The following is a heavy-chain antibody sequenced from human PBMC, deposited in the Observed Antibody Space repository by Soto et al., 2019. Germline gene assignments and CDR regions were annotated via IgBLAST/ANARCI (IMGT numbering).Heavy chain of an antibody. V-gene: IGHV3-23*01. CDR3: AYHRGGSLYYLFDY. D-gene: IGHD3-10*01. CDR1: GFTFSSYA. CDR2: ISGSGGST. J-gene: IGHJ4*02. Sequence: EVQLLESGGGLVQPGGSLRLSCAAFGFTFSSYAMSWVRQAPGKGLEWVSAISGSGGSTYYADSVKGRFTISRDNSKNTLYLQMNSLRAEDTAVYYCAYHRGGSLYYLFDYWGQGTLVTVSS.